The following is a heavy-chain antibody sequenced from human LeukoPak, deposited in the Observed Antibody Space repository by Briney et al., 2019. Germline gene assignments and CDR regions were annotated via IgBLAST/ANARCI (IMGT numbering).Heavy chain of an antibody. V-gene: IGHV2-5*02. Sequence: SGPTLVNPTQTLTLTCTFSGFSLNTRGVGVGWTLQPPGRARYGLALIYWDDDKRYSPSLKSRLTITKDTSKNQVVLTMTNMDPVDTATYFCAHRKNYYDSSVFDNWGQGTLVTVSS. CDR3: AHRKNYYDSSVFDN. J-gene: IGHJ4*02. D-gene: IGHD3-22*01. CDR1: GFSLNTRGVG. CDR2: IYWDDDK.